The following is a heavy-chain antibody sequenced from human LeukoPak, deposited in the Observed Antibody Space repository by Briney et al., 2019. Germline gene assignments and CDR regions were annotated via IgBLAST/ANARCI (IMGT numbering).Heavy chain of an antibody. Sequence: PSETLSLTCTVSGGSISSYYWSWIRQPPGKGLEWIGYIYYSGSTNYNPSLKSRVTISVDTSKNQFSLKLSSVTAADTAVYYCAREDVETMNCFDPWGQGTLVTVSS. CDR3: AREDVETMNCFDP. CDR2: IYYSGST. J-gene: IGHJ5*02. CDR1: GGSISSYY. V-gene: IGHV4-59*01. D-gene: IGHD5-18*01.